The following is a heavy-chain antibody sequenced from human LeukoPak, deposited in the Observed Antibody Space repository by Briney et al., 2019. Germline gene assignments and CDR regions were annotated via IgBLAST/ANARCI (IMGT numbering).Heavy chain of an antibody. V-gene: IGHV3-7*03. J-gene: IGHJ4*02. CDR1: GFTFSSYW. CDR3: VRDGVRDGLYFDY. D-gene: IGHD3-10*01. CDR2: INQDGRES. Sequence: PGGSLRLSCAVSGFTFSSYWMTWVRQVPGKGLEWVANINQDGRESQYVDSVKGRFTISRDNAKNSLYLQMNSLRVEDTAVYYCVRDGVRDGLYFDYWGQGTLVTVSS.